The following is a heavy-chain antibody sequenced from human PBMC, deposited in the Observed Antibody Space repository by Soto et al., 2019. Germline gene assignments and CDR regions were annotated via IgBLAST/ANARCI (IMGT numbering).Heavy chain of an antibody. CDR1: GFTFSSYS. D-gene: IGHD6-19*01. CDR2: ISNSSSTI. Sequence: EVQLVESGGGLVQPGGSLRLSCAASGFTFSSYSMNWVRQAPGKGLEWVSYISNSSSTIYYADSVKGRFTISRDNAKNSLYLQMNSLRDEDTAVYYCARDTYLAVAGTYYYYGMDVWGQGTTVTVSS. CDR3: ARDTYLAVAGTYYYYGMDV. V-gene: IGHV3-48*02. J-gene: IGHJ6*02.